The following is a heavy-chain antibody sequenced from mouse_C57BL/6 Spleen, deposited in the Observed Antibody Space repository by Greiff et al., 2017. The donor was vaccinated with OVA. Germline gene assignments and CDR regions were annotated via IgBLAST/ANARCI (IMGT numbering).Heavy chain of an antibody. CDR1: GYTFTSYW. CDR2: IDPSDSET. J-gene: IGHJ1*03. V-gene: IGHV1-52*01. Sequence: VQLQQPGAELVRPGSSVKLSCKASGYTFTSYWMHWVKQRPIKGLEWIGNIDPSDSETHYNQKFKDKATLTVDKSSSTAYMQLSSLTSEDAAVYYGARRGGTWYFEVWGTGTTVTVAS. D-gene: IGHD3-3*01. CDR3: ARRGGTWYFEV.